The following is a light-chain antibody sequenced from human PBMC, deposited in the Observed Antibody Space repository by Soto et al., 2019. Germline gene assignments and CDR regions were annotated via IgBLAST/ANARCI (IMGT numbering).Light chain of an antibody. J-gene: IGKJ1*01. V-gene: IGKV1-5*03. Sequence: IQMPQYPSTLSASVLERVTLSYPASQSISSWLAWYQHKPGKAPKLLIYKASSLESGVPSRFSGSGSGTEFTLTISSLQPDDFATYYCQQYNSYSRTFGQGTKVDI. CDR2: KAS. CDR3: QQYNSYSRT. CDR1: QSISSW.